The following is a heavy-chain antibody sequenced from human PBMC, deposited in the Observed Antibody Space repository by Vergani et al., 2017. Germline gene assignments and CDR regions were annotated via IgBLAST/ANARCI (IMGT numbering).Heavy chain of an antibody. J-gene: IGHJ4*02. D-gene: IGHD2-15*01. CDR3: ASQLPYCSGVSCYSIPFDY. CDR2: IYPGDSDT. Sequence: EVQLVQSGAEVKKPGESLKISCKGSGYSFTSYWIGRVRQMPGKGLEWMGSIYPGDSDTRYSPSFQGQVTISADKSISTAYLQWSSRKASDTAMYYCASQLPYCSGVSCYSIPFDYWGQGTLVTVSS. CDR1: GYSFTSYW. V-gene: IGHV5-51*03.